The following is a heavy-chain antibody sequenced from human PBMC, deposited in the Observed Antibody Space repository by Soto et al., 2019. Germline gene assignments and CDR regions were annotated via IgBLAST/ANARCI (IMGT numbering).Heavy chain of an antibody. J-gene: IGHJ6*03. CDR2: ISAYNGNT. CDR3: AREGRLGYCSGGSCYLVDYYYMDV. D-gene: IGHD2-15*01. V-gene: IGHV1-18*01. CDR1: GYTFTSYG. Sequence: ASVKVSCKASGYTFTSYGISWVRQAPGQGLEWMGWISAYNGNTNYAQKLQGRVTMTTDTSTGTAYMELRSLRSDDTAVYYCAREGRLGYCSGGSCYLVDYYYMDVWGKGTTVTVSS.